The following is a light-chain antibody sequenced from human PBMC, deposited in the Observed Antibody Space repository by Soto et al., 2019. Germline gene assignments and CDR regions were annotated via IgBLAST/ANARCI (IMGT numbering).Light chain of an antibody. V-gene: IGKV3-11*01. J-gene: IGKJ5*01. Sequence: EIVLTQSPATLSLSPGERATLSCRASQSVSSYLAWYQQKPGQAPRLLIYDASNRATGIPARFSGSGSGTDFTLTISSLEPEDFAVYYCQQRSNWPPENTFGQGTRWRL. CDR2: DAS. CDR1: QSVSSY. CDR3: QQRSNWPPENT.